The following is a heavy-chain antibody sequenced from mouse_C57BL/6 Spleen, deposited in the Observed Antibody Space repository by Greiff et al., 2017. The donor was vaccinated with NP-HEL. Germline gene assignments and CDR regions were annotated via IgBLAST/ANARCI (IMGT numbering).Heavy chain of an antibody. D-gene: IGHD2-4*01. Sequence: QVQLKQSGAELVRPGASVTLSCKASGYTFTDYEMHWVKQTPVHGLEWIGAIDPETGGTAYNQKFKGKAILTADKSSSTAYMELRSLTSEDSAVYYCTRKDDYDDVGFDYWGQGTTLTVSS. J-gene: IGHJ2*01. CDR1: GYTFTDYE. CDR2: IDPETGGT. V-gene: IGHV1-15*01. CDR3: TRKDDYDDVGFDY.